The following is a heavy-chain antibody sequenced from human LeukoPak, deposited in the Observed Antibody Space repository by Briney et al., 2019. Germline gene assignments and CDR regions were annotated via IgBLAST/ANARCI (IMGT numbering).Heavy chain of an antibody. CDR3: ASSTSYYYDSSGSQTAFDY. V-gene: IGHV1-69*04. D-gene: IGHD3-22*01. Sequence: SVKVPCKASGGTFSSYAISWVRQAPGQGLEWMGRIIPILGIANYAQKFQGRVTITADKSTSTAYMELSSLRSEDTAVYYCASSTSYYYDSSGSQTAFDYWGQGTLVTVSS. CDR2: IIPILGIA. J-gene: IGHJ4*02. CDR1: GGTFSSYA.